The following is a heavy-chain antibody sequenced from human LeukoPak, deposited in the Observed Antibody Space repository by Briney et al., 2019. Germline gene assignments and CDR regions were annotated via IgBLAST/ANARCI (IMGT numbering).Heavy chain of an antibody. CDR2: IKQDGSEK. CDR3: AREVGIAVAGTD. CDR1: GFTFSSYW. V-gene: IGHV3-7*01. D-gene: IGHD6-19*01. J-gene: IGHJ4*02. Sequence: AGGSLRLSCAASGFTFSSYWMSWVRQAPGKGLEWVANIKQDGSEKYYVDSVKGRLTISRDNAKNSLYLQMNSLRAEDTAVYYCAREVGIAVAGTDWGQGTLVTVAS.